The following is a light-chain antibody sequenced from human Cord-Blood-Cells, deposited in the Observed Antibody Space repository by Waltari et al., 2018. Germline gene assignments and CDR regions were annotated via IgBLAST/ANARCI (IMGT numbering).Light chain of an antibody. CDR1: QSVSSY. Sequence: IVLTQSPATLSLSPGETATISCTASQSVSSYLACYQQKPGQAPRPLIYDASNGATGIPARFSGRGAGTDVTLTISSLEPEDFAVYYCQQRSNWVTFGGGTKVEIK. CDR2: DAS. CDR3: QQRSNWVT. J-gene: IGKJ4*01. V-gene: IGKV3-11*01.